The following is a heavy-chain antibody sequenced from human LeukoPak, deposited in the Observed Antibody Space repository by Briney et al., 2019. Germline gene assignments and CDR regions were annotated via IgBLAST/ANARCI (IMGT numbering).Heavy chain of an antibody. CDR1: GYTFTSYY. J-gene: IGHJ4*02. CDR3: ARDHTIHKSTTMGDY. D-gene: IGHD4-23*01. Sequence: ASVKVSCKASGYTFTSYYMHWVRQAPGQGLEWMGIISPSGGSTTYAQKFQGRVTMTRDTSTSTVYMELSSLRSEDTAVYYCARDHTIHKSTTMGDYWGQGTLVTVSS. CDR2: ISPSGGST. V-gene: IGHV1-46*01.